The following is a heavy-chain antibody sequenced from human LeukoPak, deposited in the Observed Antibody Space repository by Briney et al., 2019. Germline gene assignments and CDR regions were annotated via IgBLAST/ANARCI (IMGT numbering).Heavy chain of an antibody. CDR3: PRDSPHPYDILTGSSLGYYGMDV. Sequence: GGPLRLSCAASGFTFSSYAMHWVRQAPGKGLEWVAVISYDGSNKYYADSVKGRFTISRDNSKNTLYLQMTSLRAEDTAVYYCPRDSPHPYDILTGSSLGYYGMDVWGQGTTVTVSS. CDR2: ISYDGSNK. J-gene: IGHJ6*02. V-gene: IGHV3-30-3*01. CDR1: GFTFSSYA. D-gene: IGHD3-9*01.